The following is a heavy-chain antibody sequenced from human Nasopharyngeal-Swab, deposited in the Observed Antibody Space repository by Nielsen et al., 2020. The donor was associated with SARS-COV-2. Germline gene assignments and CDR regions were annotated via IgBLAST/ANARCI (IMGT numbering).Heavy chain of an antibody. CDR3: ATEPSTSCYGGPLDH. CDR2: IRQDGSKK. J-gene: IGHJ4*02. CDR1: GFSFSSYW. Sequence: GESLKISCATSGFSFSSYWMTWVRQATGKGQEWVSNIRQDGSKKFYLDSLSGRFTISRDNAENSLYLQMNSLRADGTAVYYCATEPSTSCYGGPLDHWGQGTLVTVSS. D-gene: IGHD2-2*01. V-gene: IGHV3-7*03.